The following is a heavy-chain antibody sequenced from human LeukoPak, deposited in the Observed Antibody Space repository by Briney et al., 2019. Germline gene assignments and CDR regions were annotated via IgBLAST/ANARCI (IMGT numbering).Heavy chain of an antibody. V-gene: IGHV4-30-2*01. CDR3: ARGVPPVPAAPDY. CDR1: GGSISSGGYY. D-gene: IGHD2-2*01. Sequence: SQTLSLTCTVSGGSISSGGYYWSWIRQPPGTGLEWIGYIYHSGSTYYNPSLKSRVTISLDRSKNQFSLKLSSVTAADTAVYYCARGVPPVPAAPDYWGQGTLVTVSS. J-gene: IGHJ4*02. CDR2: IYHSGST.